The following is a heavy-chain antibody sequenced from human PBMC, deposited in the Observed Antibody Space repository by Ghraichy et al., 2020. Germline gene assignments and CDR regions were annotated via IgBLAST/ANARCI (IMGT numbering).Heavy chain of an antibody. Sequence: LSLTCAASGFILNDYFMTWIRQAPGKGLEWVSYVTNSGGTTYYADSVKGRFTISRDNAKNSLYLQMSSLRVEDTAVYYCVRMGFYDSSGNWDDGLDIWGQGTMVTVS. J-gene: IGHJ3*02. D-gene: IGHD3-22*01. CDR1: GFILNDYF. CDR2: VTNSGGTT. V-gene: IGHV3-11*01. CDR3: VRMGFYDSSGNWDDGLDI.